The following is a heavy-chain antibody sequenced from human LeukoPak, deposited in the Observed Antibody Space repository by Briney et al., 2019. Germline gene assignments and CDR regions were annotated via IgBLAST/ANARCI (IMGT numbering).Heavy chain of an antibody. D-gene: IGHD3-10*01. J-gene: IGHJ4*02. CDR2: IWYDGSNK. Sequence: PGGSLRLSCAASGFTFSSYGMHWVRQAPGKGLEWVAVIWYDGSNKYYADSVKGRFTISRDNSKNTLYLQMNSLRAEDTAVYYCARGLLWFGELLGIDYWGQGTLVTVSS. CDR1: GFTFSSYG. CDR3: ARGLLWFGELLGIDY. V-gene: IGHV3-33*01.